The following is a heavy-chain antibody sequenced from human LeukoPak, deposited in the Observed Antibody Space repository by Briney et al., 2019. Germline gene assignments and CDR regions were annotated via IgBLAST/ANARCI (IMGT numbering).Heavy chain of an antibody. Sequence: GGSLRLSCAASGFTFSSYEMNWVRQAPGKGLEWVSYISSSGSTIYYADSVKGRFTISRDNAKNSLYLQMNSLRAEDTAVYYCASIAGRPSPSPGAFDIWGQGTMVTVSS. J-gene: IGHJ3*02. CDR3: ASIAGRPSPSPGAFDI. D-gene: IGHD6-6*01. CDR2: ISSSGSTI. V-gene: IGHV3-48*03. CDR1: GFTFSSYE.